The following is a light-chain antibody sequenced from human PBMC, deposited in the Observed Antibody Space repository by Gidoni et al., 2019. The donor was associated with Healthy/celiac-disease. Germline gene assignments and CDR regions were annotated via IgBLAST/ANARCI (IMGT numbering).Light chain of an antibody. CDR1: QDISNY. J-gene: IGKJ2*01. Sequence: DIQMTQSPSSLSASVGDRVTITCQATQDISNYLNWYQQRPGKAPKLLIYDASNFETGVPSRFSGSGSGTHFTFTISGLQPEDIAIYYCQQYGSLYTFGQGTKLEIK. V-gene: IGKV1-33*01. CDR3: QQYGSLYT. CDR2: DAS.